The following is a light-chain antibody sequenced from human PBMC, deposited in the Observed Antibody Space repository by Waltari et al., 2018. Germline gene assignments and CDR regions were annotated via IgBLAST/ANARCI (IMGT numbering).Light chain of an antibody. CDR2: LGS. V-gene: IGKV2-28*01. CDR3: MQSLQTSYT. Sequence: DIVMTQSPLSLPVTPGEPASISCRSSQSLLHSNGYNYLDWYLQKPGQSPQLLIYLGSIRAYGVPDRCSGSGSGTDVTLKVSRVEAEDVGVYYCMQSLQTSYTFGQGTKLEIK. J-gene: IGKJ2*01. CDR1: QSLLHSNGYNY.